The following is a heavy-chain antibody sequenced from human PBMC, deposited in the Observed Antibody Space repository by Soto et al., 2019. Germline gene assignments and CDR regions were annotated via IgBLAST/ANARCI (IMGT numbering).Heavy chain of an antibody. CDR2: ISYDGRNK. Sequence: QVQLVESGGGVVQPGRSLRLSCAASGFTFSSYAMHWVRQAPGKGLEWVAVISYDGRNKYYADSVKGRFTFSRDNAKSTLYLQMDSLRAEDTAVYYCARGVLSGSYAYFDYWGQGTLVTVSS. V-gene: IGHV3-30*04. CDR3: ARGVLSGSYAYFDY. J-gene: IGHJ4*02. CDR1: GFTFSSYA. D-gene: IGHD1-26*01.